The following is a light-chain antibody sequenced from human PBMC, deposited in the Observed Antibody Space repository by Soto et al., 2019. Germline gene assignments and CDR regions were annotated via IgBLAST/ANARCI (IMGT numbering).Light chain of an antibody. CDR3: LQDYTYPFT. CDR1: QDMRND. CDR2: AAS. V-gene: IGKV1-6*02. Sequence: AIQMTQSPSSLSASVGDRVTITCRASQDMRNDLAWYQQKPGQAPKFLIYAASNLQSGVPSRFSGSGSGTNVTLTISSLQPEDFASYYCLQDYTYPFTFGQGTKLEIK. J-gene: IGKJ2*01.